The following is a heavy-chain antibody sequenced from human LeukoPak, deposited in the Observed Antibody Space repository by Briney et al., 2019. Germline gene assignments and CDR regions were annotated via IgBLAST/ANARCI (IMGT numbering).Heavy chain of an antibody. Sequence: VESLRISCKGSGYRFTSYWISWVRQMPGKGLEWMGRIDPSDSYTNYSPSFQGHVTISADKSISTAYLQWSSLKAPDTAMYFCAKPMTGAPDAFDIWGQGTMVTVSS. CDR1: GYRFTSYW. V-gene: IGHV5-10-1*01. J-gene: IGHJ3*02. CDR2: IDPSDSYT. D-gene: IGHD3-9*01. CDR3: AKPMTGAPDAFDI.